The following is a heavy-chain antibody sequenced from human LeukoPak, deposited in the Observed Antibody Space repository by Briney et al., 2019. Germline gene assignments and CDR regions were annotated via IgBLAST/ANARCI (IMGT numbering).Heavy chain of an antibody. J-gene: IGHJ4*02. CDR1: GGSISDYY. CDR2: FYNSGSS. CDR3: TRGAGWLIDY. Sequence: SETLSLTCTVSGGSISDYYRGWIRQPPGKGLEWIGYFYNSGSSTYNPSLKSRVTISVDTSKEQFSLKVNSVTAADTAVYYCTRGAGWLIDYWGQGILVSVSS. V-gene: IGHV4-59*01. D-gene: IGHD3-16*01.